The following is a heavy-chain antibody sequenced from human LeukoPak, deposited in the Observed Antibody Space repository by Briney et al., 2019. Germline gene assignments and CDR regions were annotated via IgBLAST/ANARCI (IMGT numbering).Heavy chain of an antibody. V-gene: IGHV1-2*02. CDR2: INPNSGGT. Sequence: ASVKVSCKASGYTFIGYYMHWVRQAPGQGLEWMGWINPNSGGTNYAQKFQGRVTMTRDTSISTAYMELSRLRSDDTAVYYCARGPRIFGVVTTYPGFDPWGQGTLVTVSS. D-gene: IGHD3-3*02. CDR3: ARGPRIFGVVTTYPGFDP. CDR1: GYTFIGYY. J-gene: IGHJ5*02.